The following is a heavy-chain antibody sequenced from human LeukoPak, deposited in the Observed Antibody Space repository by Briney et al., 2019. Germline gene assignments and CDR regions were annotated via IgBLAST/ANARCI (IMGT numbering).Heavy chain of an antibody. CDR1: GYSISSGYY. CDR2: IYHSGST. CDR3: ARAPQGDIVVVPAATSWGYYFDY. Sequence: SETLSLTCTVSGYSISSGYYWGWIRQPPGKGLEWIGSIYHSGSTYYNPSLKSRVTISVDTSKNQFSLKLSSVTAADTAVYYCARAPQGDIVVVPAATSWGYYFDYWGQGTLVTVSS. V-gene: IGHV4-38-2*02. J-gene: IGHJ4*02. D-gene: IGHD2-2*01.